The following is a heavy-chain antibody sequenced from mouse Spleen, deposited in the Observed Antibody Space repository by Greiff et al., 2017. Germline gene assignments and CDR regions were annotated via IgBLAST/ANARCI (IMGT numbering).Heavy chain of an antibody. D-gene: IGHD1-1*01. V-gene: IGHV14-3*02. CDR1: GFNIKDTY. J-gene: IGHJ4*01. CDR2: IDPANGNT. Sequence: EVKLQESGAELVKPGASVKLSCTASGFNIKDTYMHWVKQRPEQGLEWIGRIDPANGNTKYDPKFQGKATITADTSSNTAYLQLSSLTSEDTAVYYCARSDYYGSDYYAMDYWGQGTSVTVSS. CDR3: ARSDYYGSDYYAMDY.